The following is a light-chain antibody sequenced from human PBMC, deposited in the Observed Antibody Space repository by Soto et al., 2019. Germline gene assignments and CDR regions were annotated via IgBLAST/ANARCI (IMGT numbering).Light chain of an antibody. J-gene: IGLJ1*01. CDR2: EIN. CDR3: SSSAGSNNFPYV. V-gene: IGLV2-8*01. CDR1: SSDVGAYDY. Sequence: QSVLTQPPSASGSPGQSVTISCTGTSSDVGAYDYVSWYQQHPGKAPKLMIYEINKRPSGVPDRFSGSKSGNTASLTVSALQAEDEADYYCSSSAGSNNFPYVFGTGTKLTVL.